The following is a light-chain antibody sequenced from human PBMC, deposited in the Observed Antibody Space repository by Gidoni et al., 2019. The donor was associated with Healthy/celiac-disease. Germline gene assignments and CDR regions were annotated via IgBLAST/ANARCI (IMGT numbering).Light chain of an antibody. J-gene: IGLJ2*01. CDR1: NIGSKN. CDR2: RDS. V-gene: IGLV3-9*01. Sequence: SYELTQPLSVSVALGQTARITCGGNNIGSKNVHWYQPKPGQAPVLVIYRDSNRPSGIPERFSGSNSGNTATLTISRAQAGDEADYYCQVWDSKVVFGGGTKLTVL. CDR3: QVWDSKVV.